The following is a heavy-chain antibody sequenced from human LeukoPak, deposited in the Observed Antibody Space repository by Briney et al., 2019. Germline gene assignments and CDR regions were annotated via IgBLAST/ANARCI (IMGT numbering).Heavy chain of an antibody. Sequence: ASVKVSCKVSGYTLTELSMHWVRQAPGKGLEWMGWISAYNGNTNYAQKLQGRVTMTTDTSTSTAYMELRSLRSDDTAVYYCATDPGETVPAAKGPRGDYCYGMDVWGQGTTVTVSS. CDR2: ISAYNGNT. D-gene: IGHD2-2*01. CDR3: ATDPGETVPAAKGPRGDYCYGMDV. V-gene: IGHV1-18*01. J-gene: IGHJ6*02. CDR1: GYTLTELS.